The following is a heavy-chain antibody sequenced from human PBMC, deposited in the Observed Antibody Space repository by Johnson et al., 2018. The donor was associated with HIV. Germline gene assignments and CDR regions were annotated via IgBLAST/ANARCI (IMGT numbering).Heavy chain of an antibody. CDR3: TTAASSSWYGEDAFDI. Sequence: VQLVESGGGLVKPGGSLRLSCAASGFSFSDYFMSWIRQAPGKGLEWVGRIKSKTDGGTTDYAAHVKGTFTISRDDSKNTLDLQMNSLKTEDTAVYYCTTAASSSWYGEDAFDIWGQGTMVTVSS. J-gene: IGHJ3*02. CDR2: IKSKTDGGTT. D-gene: IGHD6-13*01. V-gene: IGHV3-15*01. CDR1: GFSFSDYF.